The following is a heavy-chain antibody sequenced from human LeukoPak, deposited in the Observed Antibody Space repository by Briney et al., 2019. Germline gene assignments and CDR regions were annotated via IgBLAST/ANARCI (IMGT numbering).Heavy chain of an antibody. CDR3: AKGGHDFNPFYW. Sequence: GGSLRLSCADSGFTFSTYAMGWVRQAPGKGLEWVSSIKAGGGDPFYADSVKGRVTISRDNSKNTLFLQLNSLRAEDTAVYYCAKGGHDFNPFYWWGQGTLATVSS. CDR1: GFTFSTYA. D-gene: IGHD2-15*01. J-gene: IGHJ4*02. V-gene: IGHV3-23*01. CDR2: IKAGGGDP.